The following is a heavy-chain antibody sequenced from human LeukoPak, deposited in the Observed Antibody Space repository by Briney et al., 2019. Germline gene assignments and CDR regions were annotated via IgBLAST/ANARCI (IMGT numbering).Heavy chain of an antibody. D-gene: IGHD4-23*01. CDR1: GFTFSSYA. Sequence: GSLRLSCAASGFTFSSYAMHWVRQPPGKGLEWIGEINHSGSTNYNPSLKSRVTISVDTSKNQFSLKLSSVTAADTAVYYCARDGTKTVVTTYFDYWGQGTLVTVSS. V-gene: IGHV4-34*01. J-gene: IGHJ4*02. CDR3: ARDGTKTVVTTYFDY. CDR2: INHSGST.